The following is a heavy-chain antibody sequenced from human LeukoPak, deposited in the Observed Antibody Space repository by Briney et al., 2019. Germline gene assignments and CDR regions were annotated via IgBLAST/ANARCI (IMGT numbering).Heavy chain of an antibody. CDR1: GFTFSDAW. CDR3: MSDLDN. CDR2: IKTNGEDGTV. J-gene: IGHJ4*02. V-gene: IGHV3-15*01. Sequence: PGGSLRLSCATSGFTFSDAWMTWVRQARGKGLEWVGRIKTNGEDGTVDYATPVKDRFTISRDDSKNTLYLQMNSLKIEDTAMYYCMSDLDNWGQGTLVTVSS.